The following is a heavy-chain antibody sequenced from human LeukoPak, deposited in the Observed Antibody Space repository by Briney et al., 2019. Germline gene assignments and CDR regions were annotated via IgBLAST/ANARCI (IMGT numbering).Heavy chain of an antibody. CDR1: GGSISSSSYY. CDR3: AGSITMMDAFDI. CDR2: IYYSGST. D-gene: IGHD3-22*01. Sequence: PSETLSLTCTVSGGSISSSSYYWGWIRQPPGKGLEWIGSIYYSGSTYYNPSLKSRVTISVDTSKNQFSLKLSSVTAADTAVYYCAGSITMMDAFDIWGQGTMVTVSS. J-gene: IGHJ3*02. V-gene: IGHV4-39*07.